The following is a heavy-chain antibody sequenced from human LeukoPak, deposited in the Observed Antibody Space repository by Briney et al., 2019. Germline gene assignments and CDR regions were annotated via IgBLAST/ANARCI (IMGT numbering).Heavy chain of an antibody. D-gene: IGHD5-24*01. CDR1: GFSISTYA. Sequence: GGSLRLSCAASGFSISTYAMSWVRQAPGKGLEWVSGIVGSGDTDYADAVQGRFTISKDNSKNIVYLQMNSLRAEDTAVYYCAKDAVYGDGYWGFDYWGQGNLVTVSS. V-gene: IGHV3-23*01. CDR2: IVGSGDT. CDR3: AKDAVYGDGYWGFDY. J-gene: IGHJ4*02.